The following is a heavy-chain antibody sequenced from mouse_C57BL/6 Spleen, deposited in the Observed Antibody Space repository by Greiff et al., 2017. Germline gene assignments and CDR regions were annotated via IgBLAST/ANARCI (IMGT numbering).Heavy chain of an antibody. CDR1: GYTFTSYW. CDR2: IDPSDSYT. D-gene: IGHD4-1*01. CDR3: ARSNWGY. V-gene: IGHV1-59*01. Sequence: QVQLQQPGAELVRPGTSVKLSCKASGYTFTSYWMHWVQQRPGQGLEWIGVIDPSDSYTNYNQKFKGQATLTVDTSSSTAYMQLSSLTSEDSAVYYCARSNWGYWGQGTTLTVAA. J-gene: IGHJ2*01.